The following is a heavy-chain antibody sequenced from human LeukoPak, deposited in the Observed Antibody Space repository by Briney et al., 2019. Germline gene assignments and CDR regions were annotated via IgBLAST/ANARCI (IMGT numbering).Heavy chain of an antibody. CDR3: ARVGAYYYDSSGYYHFDY. J-gene: IGHJ4*02. CDR2: INPSGGST. V-gene: IGHV1-46*01. CDR1: GYTFTRYY. Sequence: ASVKVSCKASGYTFTRYYMHWVRQAPGQGREWMGIINPSGGSTSYAQKFQGRVTMTRDTSTSTVYMELSSLRSEDTAVYYCARVGAYYYDSSGYYHFDYWGQGTLVTVSS. D-gene: IGHD3-22*01.